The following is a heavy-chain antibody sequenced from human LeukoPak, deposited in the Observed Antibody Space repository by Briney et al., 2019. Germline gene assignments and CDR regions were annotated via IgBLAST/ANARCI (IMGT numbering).Heavy chain of an antibody. V-gene: IGHV3-21*01. Sequence: GGSLRLSCAAPGFTFSSYSMNWVRQAPGKGLEWVSSISSSSSYIYYADSVKGRFTISRDSVKNSLYLQMNSLRAEDTAVYYCARDQGQEPTSAAGAFDYWGQGTLVTVSS. CDR1: GFTFSSYS. CDR2: ISSSSSYI. J-gene: IGHJ4*02. CDR3: ARDQGQEPTSAAGAFDY. D-gene: IGHD6-13*01.